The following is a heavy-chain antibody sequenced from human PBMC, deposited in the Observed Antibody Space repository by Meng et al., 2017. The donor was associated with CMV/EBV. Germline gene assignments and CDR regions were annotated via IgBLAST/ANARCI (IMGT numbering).Heavy chain of an antibody. J-gene: IGHJ4*02. CDR3: AKDPTVGFGY. V-gene: IGHV3-23*03. Sequence: GESLKISCAASGFTFSSYAMSWVRQSPGKGLEWVSVIYSGGITTYYADSVKGRFTISRDNSKNTLYLQMNSLGAEDTAVYYCAKDPTVGFGYWGQGTLVTVSS. D-gene: IGHD4-23*01. CDR2: IYSGGITT. CDR1: GFTFSSYA.